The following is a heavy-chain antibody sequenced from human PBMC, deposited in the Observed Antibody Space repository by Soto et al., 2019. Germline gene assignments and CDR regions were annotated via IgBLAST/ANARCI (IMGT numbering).Heavy chain of an antibody. D-gene: IGHD3-16*01. J-gene: IGHJ4*02. V-gene: IGHV3-7*01. CDR2: LDQDGSER. CDR3: VCGGNFFVY. CDR1: GFTFSTYW. Sequence: EVQLVESGGGLVQPGGSLRLSCAASGFTFSTYWMPWVRRPPGKGLEWVANLDQDGSERYYVDSVRGRFTISRDNAKNSLYLQMNSLRAEDTAVYYCVCGGNFFVYWGQGTLVTVSP.